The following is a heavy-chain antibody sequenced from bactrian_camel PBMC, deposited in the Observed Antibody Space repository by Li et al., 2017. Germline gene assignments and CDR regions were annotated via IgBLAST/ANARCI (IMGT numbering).Heavy chain of an antibody. CDR2: TLNSDGSS. D-gene: IGHD4*01. J-gene: IGHJ6*01. CDR1: GFTFDGSD. Sequence: HVQLVESGGGSVQAGGSLRLSCTASGFTFDGSDMGWFRQAPGNECELVSTLNSDGSSYYADSVKSRFIISQDRAKNTVYLQMNSLKAEDTAMYYCAADRAVDGYSDYASCVRLLRGDQKRGYWGQGTQVTVS. V-gene: IGHV3S63*01. CDR3: AADRAVDGYSDYASCVRLLRGDQKRGY.